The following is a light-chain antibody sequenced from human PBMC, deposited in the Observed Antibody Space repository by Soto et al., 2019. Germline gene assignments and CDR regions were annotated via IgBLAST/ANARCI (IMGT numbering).Light chain of an antibody. CDR2: EVN. J-gene: IGLJ1*01. V-gene: IGLV2-8*01. CDR1: SSDVGAYNY. Sequence: QSALTQPPSAYGSPGQSVSISCTGTSSDVGAYNYVSCYQQHPGKAPKLMISEVNKRPSGVPDRFSGSKSGNTASLTVSGLQPEDEADYYCSSYGGPNNSNYVFGTGTKLTVL. CDR3: SSYGGPNNSNYV.